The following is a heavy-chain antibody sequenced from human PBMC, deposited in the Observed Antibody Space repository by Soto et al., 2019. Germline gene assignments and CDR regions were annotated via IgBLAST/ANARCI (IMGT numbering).Heavy chain of an antibody. CDR1: GFTFSSYA. V-gene: IGHV3-23*01. D-gene: IGHD3-22*01. J-gene: IGHJ4*02. CDR3: AKDLIYYYDSSGYPLFDY. Sequence: EVQLLESGGGLVQPGGSLRLSCAASGFTFSSYAMSWVRQAPGKGLEWVSAISGSGGSTYYADSVKGRCTISRDNSKNTLYLQMNSLRAEDTAVYYCAKDLIYYYDSSGYPLFDYWGQGTLVTVSS. CDR2: ISGSGGST.